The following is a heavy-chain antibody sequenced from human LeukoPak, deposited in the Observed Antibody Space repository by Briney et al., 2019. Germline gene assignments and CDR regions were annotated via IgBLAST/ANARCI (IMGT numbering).Heavy chain of an antibody. CDR2: IRSSSFLI. Sequence: PGGSLRLSCAVSGVTLSTDSINCVRQAPGKGLEWISYIRSSSFLISYADSVKGRFTISTDNAKNSLYLQMNSLRDEDTAVYYCARDPNWAFDIWGQGTMVTVSS. D-gene: IGHD7-27*01. CDR3: ARDPNWAFDI. CDR1: GVTLSTDS. J-gene: IGHJ3*02. V-gene: IGHV3-48*02.